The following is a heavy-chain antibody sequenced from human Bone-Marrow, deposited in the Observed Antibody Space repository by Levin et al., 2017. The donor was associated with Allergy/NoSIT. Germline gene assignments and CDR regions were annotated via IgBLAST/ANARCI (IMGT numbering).Heavy chain of an antibody. CDR2: IRSKANSYAT. D-gene: IGHD2-15*01. V-gene: IGHV3-73*01. CDR1: GFTFSGSA. Sequence: GESLKISCAASGFTFSGSAMHWVRQASGKGLEWVGRIRSKANSYATAYAASVKGRFTISRDDSKNTAYLQMNSLKTEDTAVYYCTRGYCSGGSCYSGGGWFDPWGQGTLVTVSS. J-gene: IGHJ5*02. CDR3: TRGYCSGGSCYSGGGWFDP.